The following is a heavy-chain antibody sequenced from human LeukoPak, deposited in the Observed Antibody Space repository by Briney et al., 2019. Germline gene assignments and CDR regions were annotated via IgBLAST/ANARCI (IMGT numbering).Heavy chain of an antibody. Sequence: GGSLRLSCAASGFTFSSYAMHWVRQAPGKGLEWVAVISYDGSNKYYADSVKGRFTISRDNSKNTLYLQMNSLRAEDTAVYYCARGRLALYGSGTRPAFDIWGQGTIVTVSS. CDR3: ARGRLALYGSGTRPAFDI. CDR1: GFTFSSYA. D-gene: IGHD3-10*01. V-gene: IGHV3-30-3*01. CDR2: ISYDGSNK. J-gene: IGHJ3*02.